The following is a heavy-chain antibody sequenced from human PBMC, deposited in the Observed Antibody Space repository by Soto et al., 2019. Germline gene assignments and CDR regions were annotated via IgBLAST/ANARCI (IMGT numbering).Heavy chain of an antibody. CDR1: GGSISGNGYY. V-gene: IGHV4-31*11. Sequence: QVQLQESGPGLVKPSQTLSLTCAVSGGSISGNGYYWNWIRPHPGKGLEWIGYISYSGRTFYSPSLKSRVTTSLDTSKNQFSLNLSSVTAAATAIYYCARGSIFGVVLNAFDIWGPGKMVDVSS. J-gene: IGHJ3*02. CDR3: ARGSIFGVVLNAFDI. CDR2: ISYSGRT. D-gene: IGHD3-3*01.